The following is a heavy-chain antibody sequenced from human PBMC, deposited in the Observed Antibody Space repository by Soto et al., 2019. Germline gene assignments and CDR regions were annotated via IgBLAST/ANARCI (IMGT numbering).Heavy chain of an antibody. CDR2: MNPNSGNT. CDR1: GYTFTSYD. Sequence: ASVKVSCKASGYTFTSYDINWVRQATGQGLEWMGWMNPNSGNTGYAQKFQGRVTMTRNTSISTAYMELSSLRSEDTAVYYCARGPPYNWNYYYGMDVWGQGTTVTVSS. V-gene: IGHV1-8*01. D-gene: IGHD1-20*01. CDR3: ARGPPYNWNYYYGMDV. J-gene: IGHJ6*02.